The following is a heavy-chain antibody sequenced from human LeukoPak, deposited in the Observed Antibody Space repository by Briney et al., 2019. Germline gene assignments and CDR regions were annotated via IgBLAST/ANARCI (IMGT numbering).Heavy chain of an antibody. CDR3: ARVVTFGGVIAHFDY. CDR2: IKQDGSEK. V-gene: IGHV3-7*05. Sequence: GGALRLSCAASGFTFSSYWMSWVRQAPGKGLEWVANIKQDGSEKYYVDSVKGRFTISRDNAKNSLYLQMNSLRAEDTAVYYCARVVTFGGVIAHFDYWGQGTLVTVSS. CDR1: GFTFSSYW. D-gene: IGHD3-16*02. J-gene: IGHJ4*02.